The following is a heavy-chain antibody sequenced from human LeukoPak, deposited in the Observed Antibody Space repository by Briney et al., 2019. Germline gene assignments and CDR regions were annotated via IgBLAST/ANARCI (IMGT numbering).Heavy chain of an antibody. CDR2: IYTSGST. CDR3: ARDSTGDQRGWYYFDY. V-gene: IGHV4-4*07. CDR1: GGSISSYY. Sequence: SETLSLTCTVSGGSISSYYWSWIRQPAGKGLEWIGRIYTSGSTNYNPSLKSRVTMSVDTSKNQFSLKLSSVTAADTAVCYCARDSTGDQRGWYYFDYWGQGTLVTVSS. D-gene: IGHD7-27*01. J-gene: IGHJ4*02.